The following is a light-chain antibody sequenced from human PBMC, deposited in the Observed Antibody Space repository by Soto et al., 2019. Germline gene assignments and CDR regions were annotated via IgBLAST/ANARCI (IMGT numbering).Light chain of an antibody. Sequence: QLVLTQPASVSGSPGQSITISCTGTSSDVGAFNYVSWYLQYPGKAPKLMIYEVGNRPSGVSNRFSGSKSGNTASLTISGLQAEDEADYYCCSCASGSIYVFGTGTKLTVL. CDR3: CSCASGSIYV. J-gene: IGLJ1*01. CDR2: EVG. V-gene: IGLV2-14*01. CDR1: SSDVGAFNY.